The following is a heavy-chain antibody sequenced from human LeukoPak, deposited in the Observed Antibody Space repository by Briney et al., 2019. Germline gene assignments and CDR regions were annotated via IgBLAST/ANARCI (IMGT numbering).Heavy chain of an antibody. CDR3: AWGVRGARYLSGGSCPGSFDY. J-gene: IGHJ4*02. D-gene: IGHD2-15*01. CDR2: IYSGGST. CDR1: GFTVSSNY. Sequence: GGSLRLSCAASGFTVSSNYMSWVRQAPGKGLEWVSVIYSGGSTYYADSVKGRFTISRHNSKNTLYLQMNSLRAEDTAVYYCAWGVRGARYLSGGSCPGSFDYWGQGTLVTVSS. V-gene: IGHV3-53*04.